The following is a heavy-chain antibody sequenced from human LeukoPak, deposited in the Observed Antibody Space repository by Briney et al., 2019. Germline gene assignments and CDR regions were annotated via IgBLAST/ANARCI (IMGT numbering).Heavy chain of an antibody. V-gene: IGHV4-59*01. CDR1: GGSITGYY. J-gene: IGHJ4*02. Sequence: PSETLSLTCTVSGGSITGYYWSWIRQPPGKGLEWIGYIYYSGGTNYNPSLKSRVTISVDTSKNQFSLNLSAVTAADTAVYYCARVGDWNDLVYWGQGAQVTVSP. CDR3: ARVGDWNDLVY. CDR2: IYYSGGT. D-gene: IGHD1-1*01.